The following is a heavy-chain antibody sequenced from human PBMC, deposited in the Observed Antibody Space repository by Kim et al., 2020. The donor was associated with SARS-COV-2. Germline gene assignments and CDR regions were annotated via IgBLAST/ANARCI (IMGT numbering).Heavy chain of an antibody. J-gene: IGHJ4*02. Sequence: SETLSLTCTVSGGSISSGGYYWSWIRQHPGKGLEWIGYIYYSGSTYYNPSLKSRVTISVDTSKNQFSLKLSSVTAADTAVYYCARGTLRGVNLDYWGQGTLVTVSS. D-gene: IGHD3-10*01. CDR3: ARGTLRGVNLDY. CDR1: GGSISSGGYY. CDR2: IYYSGST. V-gene: IGHV4-31*03.